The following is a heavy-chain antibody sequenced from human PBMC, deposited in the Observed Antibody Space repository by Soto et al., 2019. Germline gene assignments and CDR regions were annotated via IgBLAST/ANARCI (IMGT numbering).Heavy chain of an antibody. V-gene: IGHV3-33*08. CDR2: IWYDGSNK. CDR1: GFTFSSYG. J-gene: IGHJ4*02. CDR3: ARDGYCSGGSCYSVPVFDY. D-gene: IGHD2-15*01. Sequence: GGSLRLSCAASGFTFSSYGMHWVRQAPGKGLEWVAVIWYDGSNKYYADSVKGRFTISRDNSKNTLYLQINSLRAEDTAVYYCARDGYCSGGSCYSVPVFDYWGQGTLVTVSS.